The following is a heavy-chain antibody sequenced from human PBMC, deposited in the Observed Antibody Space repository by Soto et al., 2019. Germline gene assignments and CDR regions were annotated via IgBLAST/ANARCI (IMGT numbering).Heavy chain of an antibody. V-gene: IGHV4-59*01. CDR1: GASISRYY. J-gene: IGHJ4*02. D-gene: IGHD1-26*01. CDR3: AREYPVHSAYFDY. CDR2: MYYSGNA. Sequence: SETLSLTCTVSGASISRYYLSWIRQSPGKGLEWIGYMYYSGNANYNPSLRSRITISVDTSKNQFSLNLNSVTAADTAVYYCAREYPVHSAYFDYWGQGILVTVSS.